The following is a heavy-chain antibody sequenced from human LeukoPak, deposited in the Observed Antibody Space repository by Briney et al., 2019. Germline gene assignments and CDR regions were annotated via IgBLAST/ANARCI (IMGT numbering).Heavy chain of an antibody. V-gene: IGHV3-23*01. CDR3: ANHRGYSYKYDMDV. CDR2: ISNSGAGT. CDR1: GFTFSSHA. J-gene: IGHJ6*02. D-gene: IGHD5-18*01. Sequence: GGSLRLSCAASGFTFSSHAMSWVRQAPGKGPEWVSVISNSGAGTYYADSVKGRFTISRDNSKNTLWLQMNSLRAEDTAVYYCANHRGYSYKYDMDVWGQGTTVTVSS.